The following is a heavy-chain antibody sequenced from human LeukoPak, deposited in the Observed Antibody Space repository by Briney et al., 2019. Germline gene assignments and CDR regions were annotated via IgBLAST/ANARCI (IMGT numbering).Heavy chain of an antibody. D-gene: IGHD5-18*01. V-gene: IGHV3-7*01. Sequence: GGSLRLSCAASGFTFSSYEMNWVRQAPGKGLEGVANIKQDGSEKYYVDSVKGRFTISRDNAKNSLYLQMNSLRAEDTAVYYCARDAKRWIQLWSHYWGQGTLVTVSS. CDR1: GFTFSSYE. CDR3: ARDAKRWIQLWSHY. CDR2: IKQDGSEK. J-gene: IGHJ4*02.